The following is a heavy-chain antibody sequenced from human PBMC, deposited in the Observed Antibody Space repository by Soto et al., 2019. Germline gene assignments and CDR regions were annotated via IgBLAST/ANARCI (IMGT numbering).Heavy chain of an antibody. D-gene: IGHD2-8*01. J-gene: IGHJ4*02. CDR2: INPDGSVK. CDR1: GFTFSSHW. Sequence: PGGSLRLSCGASGFTFSSHWMTWVRQAPGKGLEWVASINPDGSVKHYVDSVKGRFTISRDNADKSLYLQMSSLRAEDTAVYYCARLYGEVYTFDYWGQGNLVTVSS. V-gene: IGHV3-7*01. CDR3: ARLYGEVYTFDY.